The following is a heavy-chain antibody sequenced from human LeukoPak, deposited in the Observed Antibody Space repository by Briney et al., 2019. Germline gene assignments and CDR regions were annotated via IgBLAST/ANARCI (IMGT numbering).Heavy chain of an antibody. J-gene: IGHJ6*02. V-gene: IGHV3-30-3*01. D-gene: IGHD3-22*01. CDR1: GFTFSSYA. CDR2: ISYDGSNK. Sequence: GGSLRLSCAASGFTFSSYAMHWVRQAPGKGLEWVAVISYDGSNKYYADSVKGRFTISRDNSKNTLYLQMNSLRAEDTAVYYCARSTYYDSSGYLPGGMDVWGQGTTVTVSS. CDR3: ARSTYYDSSGYLPGGMDV.